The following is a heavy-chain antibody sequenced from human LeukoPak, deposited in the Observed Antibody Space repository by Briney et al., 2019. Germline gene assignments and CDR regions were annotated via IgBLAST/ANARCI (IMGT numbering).Heavy chain of an antibody. CDR2: IRWDGGST. Sequence: GGSLRLPCAASGFAFDDYSMHWVRQLPGKGLEWLSLIRWDGGSTNYADSVKGRFTMSRDNSENAVYLQMNSLRIEDTGIYYCVRDGPGYSYGNKWLDPWGQGTLVTVSS. V-gene: IGHV3-43*01. CDR3: VRDGPGYSYGNKWLDP. CDR1: GFAFDDYS. D-gene: IGHD5-18*01. J-gene: IGHJ5*02.